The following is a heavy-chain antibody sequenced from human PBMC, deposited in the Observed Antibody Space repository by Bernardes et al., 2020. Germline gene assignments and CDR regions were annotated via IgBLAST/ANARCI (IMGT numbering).Heavy chain of an antibody. V-gene: IGHV5-51*01. J-gene: IGHJ4*02. CDR2: IYPGDSDT. Sequence: GESLKISCKGSGYSFSSYWIGWVRQMPGKGLEWMGIIYPGDSDTRYSPSFQGQVTISADKSISTAYLQWSSLKASDSAMYYCARLSVLAAAGTYYFDYWGQGSLVTVSS. CDR3: ARLSVLAAAGTYYFDY. CDR1: GYSFSSYW. D-gene: IGHD6-13*01.